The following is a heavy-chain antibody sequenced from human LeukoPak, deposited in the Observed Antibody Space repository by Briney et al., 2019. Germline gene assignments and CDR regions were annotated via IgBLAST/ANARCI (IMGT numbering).Heavy chain of an antibody. CDR3: AKDPSLITMLRGVLKLSYYFDY. CDR2: ISYDGSNK. D-gene: IGHD3-10*01. J-gene: IGHJ4*02. V-gene: IGHV3-30*18. CDR1: GFTFSSYG. Sequence: GGSLTLSCAASGFTFSSYGIHWVRQAPGKGLEWVAVISYDGSNKFYADSVKGRFTISRDNSKNTLYLQMNSLRAEDTAVYYCAKDPSLITMLRGVLKLSYYFDYWGQGTLVTVSS.